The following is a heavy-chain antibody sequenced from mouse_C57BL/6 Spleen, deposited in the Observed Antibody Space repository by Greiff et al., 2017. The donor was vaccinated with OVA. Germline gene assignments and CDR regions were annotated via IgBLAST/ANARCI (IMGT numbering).Heavy chain of an antibody. CDR3: ARRGEPSFDY. Sequence: VQLQQPGAELVKPGASVKLSCKASGYTFTSYWMQWVKQRPGQGLEWIGEIDPSDSYTNYNQKFKGKATLTVDTSSSTAYMQLSSLTSEDSAVYYCARRGEPSFDYWGQGTTLTVSS. CDR1: GYTFTSYW. V-gene: IGHV1-50*01. CDR2: IDPSDSYT. J-gene: IGHJ2*01.